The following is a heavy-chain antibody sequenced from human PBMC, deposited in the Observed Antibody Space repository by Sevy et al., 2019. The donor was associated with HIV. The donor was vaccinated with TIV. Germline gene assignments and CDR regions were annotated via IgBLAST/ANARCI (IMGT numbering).Heavy chain of an antibody. CDR1: GFAFYDYS. J-gene: IGHJ4*02. CDR2: LSFGCGKM. Sequence: GGSLRLSCAASGFAFYDYSMSWIRQAPGKGLEWVATLSFGCGKMNYADSVKGRFTISRDNSKNSFYLQMDNLRVEDTALYYCAREGCTRPHDYCGQGTRVTVSS. V-gene: IGHV3-23*01. D-gene: IGHD2-8*01. CDR3: AREGCTRPHDY.